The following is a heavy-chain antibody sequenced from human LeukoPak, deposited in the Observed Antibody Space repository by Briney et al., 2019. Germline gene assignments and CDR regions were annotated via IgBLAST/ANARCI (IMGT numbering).Heavy chain of an antibody. J-gene: IGHJ4*02. Sequence: PPETLSLTCTVSGGSISSSSYYWGWIRQPPGKGLEWIGSIYYSGSTYYNPSLKSRVTISVDTSKNQFSLKLSSVTAADTAVYYCAGGESPIDYWGQGTLVTVSS. CDR2: IYYSGST. CDR3: AGGESPIDY. V-gene: IGHV4-39*07. D-gene: IGHD3-10*01. CDR1: GGSISSSSYY.